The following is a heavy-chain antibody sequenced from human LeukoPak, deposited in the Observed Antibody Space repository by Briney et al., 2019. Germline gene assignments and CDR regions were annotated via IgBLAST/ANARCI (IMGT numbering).Heavy chain of an antibody. CDR3: ARAPTVVTLDGFDL. Sequence: SQTLSLTCTVSGGSISSGGYYWSWIRQHPGKGLEWIGYIYYSGSTYYNPSLKSRVTISVGMSKNKFSLKLSSVTAADTAVYYCARAPTVVTLDGFDLWGQGTIVTVSS. D-gene: IGHD4-23*01. CDR1: GGSISSGGYY. CDR2: IYYSGST. J-gene: IGHJ3*01. V-gene: IGHV4-31*03.